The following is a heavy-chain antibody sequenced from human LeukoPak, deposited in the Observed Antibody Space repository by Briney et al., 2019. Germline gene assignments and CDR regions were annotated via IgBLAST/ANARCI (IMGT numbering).Heavy chain of an antibody. CDR1: GYIFTGYY. CDR3: ARWMATVTTPDY. V-gene: IGHV1-2*07. J-gene: IGHJ4*02. D-gene: IGHD4-11*01. Sequence: ASVKVSCKASGYIFTGYYMHWVRQAPGQGLEWMGWINPNSGGTNYAHKFQGRVTMTRDTSISTAYMELSRLRSDDTAVYYCARWMATVTTPDYWGQGTLVTVSS. CDR2: INPNSGGT.